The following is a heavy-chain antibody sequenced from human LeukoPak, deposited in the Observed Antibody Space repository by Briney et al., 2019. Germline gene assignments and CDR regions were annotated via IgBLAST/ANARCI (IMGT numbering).Heavy chain of an antibody. CDR3: AKAGGTYYPDHFDP. Sequence: GGSLRLSCAASGFTFSKYAMTWVRQAPGKGLEWVAFIRYDASHKYYADSVKGRFTISRDNSKNTLYMQMDSLRVEDTAVYYCAKAGGTYYPDHFDPWGQGTLVTVSS. CDR1: GFTFSKYA. CDR2: IRYDASHK. V-gene: IGHV3-30*02. D-gene: IGHD1-26*01. J-gene: IGHJ5*02.